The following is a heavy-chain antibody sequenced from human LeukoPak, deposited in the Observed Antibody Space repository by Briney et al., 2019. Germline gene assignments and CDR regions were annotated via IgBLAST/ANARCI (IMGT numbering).Heavy chain of an antibody. Sequence: SETLSLTCTVSGGSISSYYWSWIRQPPGKGLEWIGYIYYSGSTKYNPSLKSRVTISVDTSKNQFSLKLSPVTAADTAVYYCARCRDGYSADFDYWGQGTLVTISS. CDR2: IYYSGST. CDR1: GGSISSYY. D-gene: IGHD4-4*01. J-gene: IGHJ4*02. V-gene: IGHV4-59*01. CDR3: ARCRDGYSADFDY.